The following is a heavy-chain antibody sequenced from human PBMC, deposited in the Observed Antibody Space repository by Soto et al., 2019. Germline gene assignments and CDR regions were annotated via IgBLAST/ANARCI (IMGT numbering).Heavy chain of an antibody. CDR1: GGSFSGYI. D-gene: IGHD3-22*01. V-gene: IGHV4-34*01. Sequence: SETLSLTCDVYGGSFSGYIWTWIRQTPGKGLQWIGQINHSGSANYNPSLKSRVTISVHTSNSQFSLELSSVTAADTAVYYCARGLITVSQYSGGWYYFDSWGQGTQVT. CDR2: INHSGSA. J-gene: IGHJ4*02. CDR3: ARGLITVSQYSGGWYYFDS.